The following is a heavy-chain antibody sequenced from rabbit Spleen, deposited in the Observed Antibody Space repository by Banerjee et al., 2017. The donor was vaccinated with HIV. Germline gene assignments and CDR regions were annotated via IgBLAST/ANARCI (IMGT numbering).Heavy chain of an antibody. CDR3: ARDTSSSFSSYGMDL. CDR1: GVSFSVSSY. CDR2: IDAGSSDFT. D-gene: IGHD1-1*01. J-gene: IGHJ6*01. Sequence: QSLEESGGDLVQPGASLTLTCTASGVSFSVSSYMCWVRQAPGKGLEWIACIDAGSSDFTYFASWAKGRFTISKTSSTTVTLQMTSLTAADTATYFCARDTSSSFSSYGMDLWGPGTLVTVS. V-gene: IGHV1S40*01.